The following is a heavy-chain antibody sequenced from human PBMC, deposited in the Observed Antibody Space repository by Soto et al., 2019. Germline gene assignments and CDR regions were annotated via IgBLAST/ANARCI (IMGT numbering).Heavy chain of an antibody. V-gene: IGHV3-30-3*01. Sequence: GGSLRLSCAASGFTFSSYAMHWVRQAPGKGLEWVAVISYDGSNKYYADSVKGRFTISRDNSKNTLYLQMNSLRAEDTAVYYCARDYVVDSSGWYGLVDYWGQGTLVTVSS. CDR1: GFTFSSYA. CDR2: ISYDGSNK. CDR3: ARDYVVDSSGWYGLVDY. J-gene: IGHJ4*02. D-gene: IGHD6-19*01.